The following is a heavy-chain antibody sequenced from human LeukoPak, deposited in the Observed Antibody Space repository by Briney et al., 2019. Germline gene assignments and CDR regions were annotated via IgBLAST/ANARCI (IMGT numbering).Heavy chain of an antibody. D-gene: IGHD5-24*01. Sequence: ASVKVSCKASGYTFTGYYMHWVRQAPGQGLEWMGWINPNSGGTNYAQKFQGRVTMTRDTSISTAYMELSRLRSDDTAVYYCARSRRDGYNYPRVGINLTIDYWGKGTLVTVSS. V-gene: IGHV1-2*02. CDR2: INPNSGGT. CDR1: GYTFTGYY. J-gene: IGHJ4*02. CDR3: ARSRRDGYNYPRVGINLTIDY.